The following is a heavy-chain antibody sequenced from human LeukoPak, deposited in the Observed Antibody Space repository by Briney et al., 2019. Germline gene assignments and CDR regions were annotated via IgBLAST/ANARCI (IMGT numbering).Heavy chain of an antibody. V-gene: IGHV1-46*03. J-gene: IGHJ5*02. Sequence: ASVKVSCKASGYTFTSYYMHWVRQAPGQGLEWMGIINPSGGCTSYAQKFQGRVTMTRDTSTSTVYMELSSLRSEDTAVYYCAREVSMVRGVIIVDWFDPWGQGTLVTVSS. CDR1: GYTFTSYY. CDR2: INPSGGCT. CDR3: AREVSMVRGVIIVDWFDP. D-gene: IGHD3-10*01.